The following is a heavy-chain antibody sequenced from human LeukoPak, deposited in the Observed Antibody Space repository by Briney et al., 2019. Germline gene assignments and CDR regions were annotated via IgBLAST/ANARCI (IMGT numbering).Heavy chain of an antibody. J-gene: IGHJ4*02. V-gene: IGHV3-7*01. CDR1: GFTFRNYW. CDR3: ARRWNFRDGYTAPFDY. Sequence: PGGSLRLSCAASGFTFRNYWMSWVRQAPGKGLEWVANIKEDGSETYFVDSVKGRFTLSRDNAKNSVYLEMNSLRAEDTAVYYCARRWNFRDGYTAPFDYWGQGTLVTVSS. CDR2: IKEDGSET. D-gene: IGHD5-24*01.